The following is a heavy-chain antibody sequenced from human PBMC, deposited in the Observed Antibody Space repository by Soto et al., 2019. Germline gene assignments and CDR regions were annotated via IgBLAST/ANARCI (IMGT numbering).Heavy chain of an antibody. J-gene: IGHJ4*02. V-gene: IGHV3-30-3*01. D-gene: IGHD2-2*02. CDR1: GFTFSSYA. CDR2: ISYDGSNK. CDR3: ARDGPTVYLGNYFDY. Sequence: QVQLVESGGGVVQPGRSLRLSCAASGFTFSSYAMHWVRQAPGKGLEWVAVISYDGSNKYYADSVKGRFTISRDNSKNTLYLQMNSLRAEDTAVYYCARDGPTVYLGNYFDYWGQGTLVTVSS.